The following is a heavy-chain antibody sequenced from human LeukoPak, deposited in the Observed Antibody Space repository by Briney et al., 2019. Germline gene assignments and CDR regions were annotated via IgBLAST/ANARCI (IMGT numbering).Heavy chain of an antibody. CDR2: ITAYNGNR. J-gene: IGHJ4*01. Sequence: ASVKVSCTTSGYTFSNYGISWVRQAPGQGLEWMGWITAYNGNRLYAQRFLGRITLTTDTSTSISYMELRSLEYDDTAIYYCARDNDKVVDHWGQGTLVTVSS. V-gene: IGHV1-18*01. CDR1: GYTFSNYG. CDR3: ARDNDKVVDH. D-gene: IGHD1-1*01.